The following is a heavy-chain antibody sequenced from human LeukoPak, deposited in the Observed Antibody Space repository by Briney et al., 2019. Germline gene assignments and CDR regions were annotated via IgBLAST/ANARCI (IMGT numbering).Heavy chain of an antibody. J-gene: IGHJ5*02. CDR1: GYSFTSSW. CDR2: INPGDSDT. V-gene: IGHV5-51*01. CDR3: ARQPGAGWFDP. D-gene: IGHD3-10*01. Sequence: GESLKISCQASGYSFTSSWIGWARQMPGKGLEWMAIINPGDSDTRYSPPFQGQVTISADKSISTVYLQWGSLKASDTAMYYCARQPGAGWFDPWGQGTLVTVSS.